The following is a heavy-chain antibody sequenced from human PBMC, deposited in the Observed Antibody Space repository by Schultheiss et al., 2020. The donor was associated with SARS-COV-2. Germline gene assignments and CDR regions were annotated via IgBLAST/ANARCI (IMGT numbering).Heavy chain of an antibody. D-gene: IGHD3-9*01. V-gene: IGHV4-61*02. CDR3: ARGLVYYDILTGYYPLAFDI. CDR1: GGSISSGSYY. J-gene: IGHJ3*02. CDR2: IYTSGST. Sequence: SETLSLTCTVSGGSISSGSYYWSWIRQPAGKGLEWIGRIYTSGSTNYNPSLKSRVTISVDTSKNQFSLKLSSVTAADTAVYYCARGLVYYDILTGYYPLAFDIWGQGTMVTVSS.